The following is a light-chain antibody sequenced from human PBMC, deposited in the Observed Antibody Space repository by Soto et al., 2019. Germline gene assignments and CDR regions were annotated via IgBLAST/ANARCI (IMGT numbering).Light chain of an antibody. CDR1: SSNIGAGYD. CDR2: GNS. V-gene: IGLV1-40*01. J-gene: IGLJ1*01. CDR3: QSYDSSLSGSNV. Sequence: QSVLTQPPSVSAAPGQMVTISCTGSSSNIGAGYDVHGYQQLPGTAPKRLIYGNSKRPSGVPDRFSGAKSGTSASLAITGLQAEDEADYYCQSYDSSLSGSNVFRTGTKVTVL.